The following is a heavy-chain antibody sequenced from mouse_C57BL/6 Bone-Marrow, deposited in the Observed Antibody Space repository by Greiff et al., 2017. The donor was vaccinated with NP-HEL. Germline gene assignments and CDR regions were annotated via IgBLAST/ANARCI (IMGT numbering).Heavy chain of an antibody. D-gene: IGHD4-1*01. V-gene: IGHV8-8*01. CDR1: GFSLSTFGMG. CDR2: IWWDDDK. CDR3: ARIELTGTPYYFDY. J-gene: IGHJ2*01. Sequence: QVTLKVSGPGILQPSQTLSLTCSFSGFSLSTFGMGVGWIRQPSGKGLEWMAHIWWDDDKYYNPALKSRLTISKDTYKNQVFRKIANVDTADTATYYCARIELTGTPYYFDYWGQGTTLTVSS.